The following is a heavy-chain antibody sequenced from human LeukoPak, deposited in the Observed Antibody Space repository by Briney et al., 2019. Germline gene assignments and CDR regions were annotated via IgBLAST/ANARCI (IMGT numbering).Heavy chain of an antibody. V-gene: IGHV1-8*03. CDR1: GYTFTSYD. D-gene: IGHD2-15*01. CDR3: ARGSAASYYYHYMDV. CDR2: MNPNSGNT. J-gene: IGHJ6*03. Sequence: ASVKVSCKASGYTFTSYDINWVRQATGQGLEWMGWMNPNSGNTGYAQKFQGRVTITRNTSISTAYMELSSLRSEDTAVYYCARGSAASYYYHYMDVWGKGTTVTVSS.